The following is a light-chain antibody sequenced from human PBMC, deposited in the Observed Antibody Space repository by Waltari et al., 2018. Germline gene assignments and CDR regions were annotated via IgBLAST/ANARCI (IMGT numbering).Light chain of an antibody. CDR2: EVN. J-gene: IGLJ2*01. CDR1: SRDVGGYIY. CDR3: SSYTSSSNVL. V-gene: IGLV2-14*01. Sequence: QSALTQPASVSGSPGQSITISCTGTSRDVGGYIYVSWFQQHPGKAPKLIIYEVNNRPSGVSDRFSGSKSGNTASLTISGLQAEDEANYYCSSYTSSSNVLFGGGTKLTVL.